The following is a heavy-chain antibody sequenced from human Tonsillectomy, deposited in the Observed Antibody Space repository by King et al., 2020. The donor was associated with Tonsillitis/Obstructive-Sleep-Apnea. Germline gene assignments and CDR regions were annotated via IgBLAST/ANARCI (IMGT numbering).Heavy chain of an antibody. V-gene: IGHV1-69*15. CDR2: IIPMFGTA. J-gene: IGHJ4*02. Sequence: LVQSGAEVRKPGSSMQVSCQASGGSFSSYSISWVRQAPGQGLEWMGRIIPMFGTATYAQKFQGRVNITADESTSTAYLEVTSLRSEDTAMYYCARGYCSSIPCSDDYFDFWGQGTLVTVSS. CDR3: ARGYCSSIPCSDDYFDF. D-gene: IGHD2-2*01. CDR1: GGSFSSYS.